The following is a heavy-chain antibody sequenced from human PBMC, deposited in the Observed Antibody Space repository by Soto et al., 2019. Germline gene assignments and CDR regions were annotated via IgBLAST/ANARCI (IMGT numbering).Heavy chain of an antibody. CDR3: ARGLRTFI. Sequence: PSETLSLTCAVYGGSLSGYYWNWIRQPPGKGLEWLGEINHTGSTNYNPSLKSRVSISVDTSKKQFSLNLTSVTAADTAVYYCARGLRTFIWGQGTLVTVSS. CDR1: GGSLSGYY. J-gene: IGHJ4*02. V-gene: IGHV4-34*01. D-gene: IGHD4-17*01. CDR2: INHTGST.